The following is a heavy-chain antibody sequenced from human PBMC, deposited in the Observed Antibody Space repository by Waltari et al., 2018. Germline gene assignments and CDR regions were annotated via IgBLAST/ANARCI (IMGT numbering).Heavy chain of an antibody. V-gene: IGHV4-34*01. D-gene: IGHD4-4*01. CDR2: INHSGST. J-gene: IGHJ5*02. CDR3: ARGTVSAPFDP. Sequence: QVQLQQWGAGLLKPSETLSPTCAVYGGSFSGYYWSWIRQPPGKGLEWIWEINHSGSTNYNPSLKSRVTISVDTSKNQFSLKLSSVTAADTAVYYCARGTVSAPFDPWGQGTLVTVSS. CDR1: GGSFSGYY.